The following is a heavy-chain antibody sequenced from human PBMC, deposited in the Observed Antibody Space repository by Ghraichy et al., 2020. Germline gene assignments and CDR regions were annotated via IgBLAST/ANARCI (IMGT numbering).Heavy chain of an antibody. V-gene: IGHV4-59*01. CDR2: IYHSGAT. CDR1: GGSITNDY. CDR3: ARNYDFWSGRGNYYYYMDV. D-gene: IGHD3-3*01. J-gene: IGHJ6*03. Sequence: SETLSLTCTVSGGSITNDYWSWIRRPPGKGLQWIGYIYHSGATNYNPSLKSGVTISVDTSKNQFSLKLTSVTAADTAVYYYARNYDFWSGRGNYYYYMDVWGKGTTVTVSS.